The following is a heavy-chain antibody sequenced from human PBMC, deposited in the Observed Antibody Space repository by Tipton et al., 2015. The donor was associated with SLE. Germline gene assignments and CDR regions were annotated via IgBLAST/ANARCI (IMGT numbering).Heavy chain of an antibody. V-gene: IGHV3-30*02. CDR1: GFTFSDCG. J-gene: IGHJ4*02. CDR2: VRYDGSQT. Sequence: QVQLVQSGGGVVQPGGSLRLSCAASGFTFSDCGMHWVRQAPGKGLEWVAFVRYDGSQTYHADSVKGRVAISRDNSKNTLYLQMSSLRVEDTAVYYCAKDLYHSGWYQGHFEYWGQGTPVTVSS. D-gene: IGHD6-19*01. CDR3: AKDLYHSGWYQGHFEY.